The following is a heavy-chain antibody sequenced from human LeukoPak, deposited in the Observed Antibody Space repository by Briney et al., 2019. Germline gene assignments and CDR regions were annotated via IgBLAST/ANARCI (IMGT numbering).Heavy chain of an antibody. CDR2: INPSSGST. D-gene: IGHD3-10*01. CDR1: GYSFTSYY. Sequence: ASLKVSCKPSGYSFTSYYIHWVRQAPGHGLELMAWINPSSGSTNYAQKLQRRVTMTMDTYIRTVYRDLNRLTSGGTGVYYCVRCPGSFVYWGRGTGVSVS. CDR3: VRCPGSFVY. J-gene: IGHJ4*02. V-gene: IGHV1-2*02.